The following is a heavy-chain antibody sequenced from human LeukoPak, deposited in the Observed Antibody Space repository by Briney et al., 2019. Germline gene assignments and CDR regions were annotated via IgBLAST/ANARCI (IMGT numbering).Heavy chain of an antibody. Sequence: ASVKVSCKVSGYTLTELSMHWVRQAPGKGLEWMGGFDPEDGETIYAQKFQGRVTMTEDTSTDTAYMELSSLRSEDTAVYYCATMSGYCSSTSCRVLRYGGGGAFDIWGQGTMVTVSS. CDR1: GYTLTELS. V-gene: IGHV1-24*01. D-gene: IGHD2-2*01. J-gene: IGHJ3*02. CDR3: ATMSGYCSSTSCRVLRYGGGGAFDI. CDR2: FDPEDGET.